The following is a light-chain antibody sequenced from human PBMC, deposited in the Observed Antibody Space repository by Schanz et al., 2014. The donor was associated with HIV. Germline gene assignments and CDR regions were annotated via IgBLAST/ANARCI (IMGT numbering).Light chain of an antibody. CDR1: SSDVGGYNY. CDR3: SSYANTDTVL. V-gene: IGLV2-14*03. CDR2: DVS. Sequence: QSALTQPASVSGSPGQSITISCTGTSSDVGGYNYVSWYQQHPGKAPKLMIYDVSNRPSGVSFRFSGSKSGNTASLTISGLQSEDEADYYCSSYANTDTVLFGGGTKLTVL. J-gene: IGLJ2*01.